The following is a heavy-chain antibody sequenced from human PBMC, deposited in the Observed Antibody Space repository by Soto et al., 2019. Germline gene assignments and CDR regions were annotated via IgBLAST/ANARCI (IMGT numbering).Heavy chain of an antibody. V-gene: IGHV5-10-1*01. CDR1: GYSFTSYW. J-gene: IGHJ6*02. D-gene: IGHD3-22*01. CDR3: ARHETLSIVGVITPGRHYRLAV. Sequence: GESLKISCKGSGYSFTSYWISWVRQMPGKGLEWMGRIDPSDSYTNYSPSFQGHVTISADKSISTAYLQWSSLKASDTAMYYCARHETLSIVGVITPGRHYRLAVWGQGTTVPVSS. CDR2: IDPSDSYT.